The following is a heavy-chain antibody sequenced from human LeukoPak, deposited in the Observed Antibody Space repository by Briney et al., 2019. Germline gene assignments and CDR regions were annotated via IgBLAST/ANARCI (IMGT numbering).Heavy chain of an antibody. CDR1: GFIFSNYG. CDR2: ISNDGSKK. Sequence: TGGSLRLSCEVSGFIFSNYGMHWVRQAPGKGLEWVTAISNDGSKKYYADSVKGRFTISRDNSKNTLYLQMNSLRAEDTAVYYCARELSVPTMVRGVAYMDVWGQGTTVTVSS. D-gene: IGHD3-10*01. V-gene: IGHV3-30*03. J-gene: IGHJ6*02. CDR3: ARELSVPTMVRGVAYMDV.